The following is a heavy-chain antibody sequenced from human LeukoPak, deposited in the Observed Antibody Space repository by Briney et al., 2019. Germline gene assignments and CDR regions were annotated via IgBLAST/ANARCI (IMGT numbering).Heavy chain of an antibody. CDR2: VDPEDGET. V-gene: IGHV1-69-2*01. Sequence: ASVKVSCKVSGYTFTDYYMHWVQQAPGKGLEWMGLVDPEDGETIYAEKFQGRVTITADTSTDTAYMELSSLRSEDTAVYYCATEADYGAHLRQNWFDPWGQGTLVTVSS. J-gene: IGHJ5*02. CDR3: ATEADYGAHLRQNWFDP. CDR1: GYTFTDYY. D-gene: IGHD4-17*01.